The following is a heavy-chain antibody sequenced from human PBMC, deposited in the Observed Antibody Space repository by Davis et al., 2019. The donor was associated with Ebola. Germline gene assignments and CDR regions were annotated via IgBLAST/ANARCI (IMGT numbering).Heavy chain of an antibody. CDR3: ARDADYYDSSGYYYYYGMDV. D-gene: IGHD3-22*01. CDR2: ISSSGSTI. J-gene: IGHJ6*02. V-gene: IGHV3-11*04. CDR1: GFTFSDYY. Sequence: GESLKISCAASGFTFSDYYMSWIRQAPGKGLEWVSYISSSGSTIYYADSVKGRFTISRDNAKNSLYLQMNSLRAEDTAVYYCARDADYYDSSGYYYYYGMDVRGQGTTVTVSS.